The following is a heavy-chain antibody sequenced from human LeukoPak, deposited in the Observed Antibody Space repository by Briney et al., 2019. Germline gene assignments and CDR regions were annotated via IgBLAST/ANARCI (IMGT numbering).Heavy chain of an antibody. V-gene: IGHV3-53*05. J-gene: IGHJ4*02. CDR1: RFTVSNNY. D-gene: IGHD5-18*01. Sequence: PGGSLRLSCAASRFTVSNNYMSWVRQAPGKGLEWVSVIYGGGSAYYPDSVKGRFTISRDNSKNSLYLQMNSLRTEDTALYYCAKHGYSYGYDYWGQGTLVTVSS. CDR2: IYGGGSA. CDR3: AKHGYSYGYDY.